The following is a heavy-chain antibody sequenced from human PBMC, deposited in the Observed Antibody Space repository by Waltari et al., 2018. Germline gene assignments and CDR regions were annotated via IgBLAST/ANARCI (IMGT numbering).Heavy chain of an antibody. CDR2: ISSTSHYI. CDR1: DFTFSCYS. D-gene: IGHD4-17*01. CDR3: ARGFWFATVSTFTWFDP. J-gene: IGHJ5*02. Sequence: EGQVVESGGGLVKPGGSLRRACAASDFTFSCYSMHWVRQDPGKGLEWVASISSTSHYIYYADSVKGRFTSSRDNAKNSLYLQMNSLRAEDTAVYYCARGFWFATVSTFTWFDPWGQGTLVTVSS. V-gene: IGHV3-21*01.